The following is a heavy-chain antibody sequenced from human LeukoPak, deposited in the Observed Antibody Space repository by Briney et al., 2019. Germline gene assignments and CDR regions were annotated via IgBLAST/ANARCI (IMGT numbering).Heavy chain of an antibody. CDR2: IRPDGNDK. Sequence: GGSLRLPCTASGFMFSNYWMSWVRQAPGKGLEWVANIRPDGNDKYYVESERGRFTISRDNAQNSLYLQLSSLRGDDSGVYYCGRWGITAALDRWGQGTLVTVSS. CDR1: GFMFSNYW. D-gene: IGHD1-20*01. J-gene: IGHJ5*02. V-gene: IGHV3-7*01. CDR3: GRWGITAALDR.